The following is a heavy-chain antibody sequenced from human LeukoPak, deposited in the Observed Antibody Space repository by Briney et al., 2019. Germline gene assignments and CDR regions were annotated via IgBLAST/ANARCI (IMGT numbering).Heavy chain of an antibody. CDR3: TRGAKFRFYGSGTYYTSLPFDP. V-gene: IGHV1-3*03. Sequence: GASVKVSCKASGYTFTTYTIHWVRQAPGQRLEWMGWINTGNGHTKYSQEFQDRVTITRDTSAGTAYMELSSLRSDDMAIYFCTRGAKFRFYGSGTYYTSLPFDPWGQGTLVTVSS. D-gene: IGHD3-10*01. CDR2: INTGNGHT. J-gene: IGHJ5*02. CDR1: GYTFTTYT.